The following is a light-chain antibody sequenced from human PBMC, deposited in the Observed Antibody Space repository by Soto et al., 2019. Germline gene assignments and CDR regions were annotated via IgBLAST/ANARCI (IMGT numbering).Light chain of an antibody. CDR2: EVT. CDR1: SSDVGGYDY. J-gene: IGLJ1*01. V-gene: IGLV2-14*01. Sequence: QSALTQPASVSGSPGQSITISCTGTSSDVGGYDYVSWYQQHPGEAPKLMIYEVTNRPSGVSNRFSGSKSGTTASLTISGLQADDEADYYCSSYTGTSYGFGTGTKVTV. CDR3: SSYTGTSYG.